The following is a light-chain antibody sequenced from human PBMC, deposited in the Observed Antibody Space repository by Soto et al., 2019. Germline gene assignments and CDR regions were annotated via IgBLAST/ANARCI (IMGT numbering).Light chain of an antibody. CDR1: QSVLYSSNNKNH. J-gene: IGKJ1*01. CDR2: WAS. V-gene: IGKV4-1*01. Sequence: DIVMTQSPDSLALSLGERATINCKSSQSVLYSSNNKNHLAWYQQKPGQPPKLLIYWASTRESGVPDRFSGSGCGTDFTLTISSLQAEDVAVYYCQQYQSTPRTFGQGTKVESK. CDR3: QQYQSTPRT.